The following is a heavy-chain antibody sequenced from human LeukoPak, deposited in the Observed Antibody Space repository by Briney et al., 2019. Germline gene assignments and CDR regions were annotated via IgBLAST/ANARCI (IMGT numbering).Heavy chain of an antibody. CDR3: ARGVFSFDY. Sequence: GGSLRLSCAVSGFTFSSYWMSWVRQPPGKGLEWMASINQDGSEKYYVDSVKGRFTISRDNAKNSLYLQMNSLRAEDMAVYYCARGVFSFDYWGQGTLVTVSS. CDR1: GFTFSSYW. V-gene: IGHV3-7*01. CDR2: INQDGSEK. J-gene: IGHJ4*02. D-gene: IGHD6-13*01.